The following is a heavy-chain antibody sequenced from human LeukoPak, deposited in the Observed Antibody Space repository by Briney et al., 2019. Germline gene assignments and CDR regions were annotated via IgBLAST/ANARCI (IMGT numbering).Heavy chain of an antibody. D-gene: IGHD5-18*01. CDR2: IWYDGSNI. CDR1: GFTFSSYG. CDR3: ARASDTAMAYYYYYGMDV. J-gene: IGHJ6*02. V-gene: IGHV3-33*01. Sequence: GRSLRLSCAASGFTFSSYGMHWVRQAPGKGLEWVAVIWYDGSNIYYADSVKGRFTISRDNSKNTLYLQMNSLRAEDTAVYYCARASDTAMAYYYYYGMDVWGQGTTVTVSS.